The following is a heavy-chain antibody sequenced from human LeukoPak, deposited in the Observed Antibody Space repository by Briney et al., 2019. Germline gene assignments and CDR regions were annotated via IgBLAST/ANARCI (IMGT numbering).Heavy chain of an antibody. CDR2: IWNDGSNK. Sequence: WGSLRLSCAASGFTFSSHGMHWVRQAPGKGLEWVAVIWNDGSNKFYADSVRGRFTISRDNSKNTLYVQMNSLRAEDTAVYYCARGRGSGWYDAFDIWGQGTMVTVSS. CDR3: ARGRGSGWYDAFDI. J-gene: IGHJ3*02. V-gene: IGHV3-33*01. CDR1: GFTFSSHG. D-gene: IGHD6-19*01.